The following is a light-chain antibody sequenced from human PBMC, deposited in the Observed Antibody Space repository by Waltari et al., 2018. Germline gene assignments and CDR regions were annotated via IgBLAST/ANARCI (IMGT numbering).Light chain of an antibody. CDR1: RSNIGSNA. Sequence: QSVLTQPPSASGTPGQRVTIPCSGSRSNIGSNALNCYQHLPGTAPTLLIYSHDQRPSGVPDRFSGSKSGTSASLAISGLQSEDEADYYCGAWDDRLNVYVFGTGTRVTVL. V-gene: IGLV1-44*01. CDR3: GAWDDRLNVYV. J-gene: IGLJ1*01. CDR2: SHD.